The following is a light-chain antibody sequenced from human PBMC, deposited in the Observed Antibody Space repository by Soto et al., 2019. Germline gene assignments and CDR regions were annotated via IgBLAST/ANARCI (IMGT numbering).Light chain of an antibody. CDR2: GAS. Sequence: EIVMTQSPATLSVSPGERATLSCRASQTVGSNLAWYPQKPGQVPRHLIYGASTRATGVPARFSGSGSGTEFTLTISSLQSEDFAVYYCQQYNNWPRTFGQGTKVEIK. CDR3: QQYNNWPRT. J-gene: IGKJ1*01. CDR1: QTVGSN. V-gene: IGKV3-15*01.